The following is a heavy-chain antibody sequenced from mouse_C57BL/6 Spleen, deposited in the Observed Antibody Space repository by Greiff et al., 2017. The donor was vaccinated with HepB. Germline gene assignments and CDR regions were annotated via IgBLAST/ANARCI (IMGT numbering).Heavy chain of an antibody. D-gene: IGHD4-1*01. J-gene: IGHJ2*01. CDR1: GYTFTSYG. Sequence: QVQLKESGAELARPGASVKLSCKASGYTFTSYGISWVKQRTGQGLEWIGEIYPRSGNTYYNEKFKGKATLTADKSSSTAYMELRSLTSEDSAVYFCARGTAGTCSDYWGQGTTLTVSS. CDR2: IYPRSGNT. CDR3: ARGTAGTCSDY. V-gene: IGHV1-81*01.